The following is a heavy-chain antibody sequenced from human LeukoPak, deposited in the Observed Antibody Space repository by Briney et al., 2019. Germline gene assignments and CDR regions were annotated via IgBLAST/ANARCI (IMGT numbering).Heavy chain of an antibody. CDR1: GFTFSNYG. CDR3: AKTQGYFDY. Sequence: GGSLRLSCAASGFTFSNYGMTWVRQAPGKGLEWVSGISGSGGTTYDTDSVKGRFTVSRDNSKNILYLQMNSLRADDTAVYFCAKTQGYFDYWGQGTLVTVSS. J-gene: IGHJ4*02. CDR2: ISGSGGTT. V-gene: IGHV3-23*01.